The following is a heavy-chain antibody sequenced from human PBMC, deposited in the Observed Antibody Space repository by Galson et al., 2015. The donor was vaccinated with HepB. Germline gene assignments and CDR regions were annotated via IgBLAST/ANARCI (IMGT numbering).Heavy chain of an antibody. CDR3: ARQKGTKIPFDY. CDR1: GGSINSYY. D-gene: IGHD2-8*01. V-gene: IGHV4-59*08. J-gene: IGHJ4*02. CDR2: IYYSGST. Sequence: ETLSLTCTVSGGSINSYYWSWIRQPPGKGLEWIGYIYYSGSTNYNPSLKSRVTISVDTSKNQFSLNLSSVTAADTAVYYCARQKGTKIPFDYWGQGALVTVSS.